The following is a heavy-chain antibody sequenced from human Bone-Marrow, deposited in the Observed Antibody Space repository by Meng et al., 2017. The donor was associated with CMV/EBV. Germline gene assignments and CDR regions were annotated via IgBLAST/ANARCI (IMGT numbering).Heavy chain of an antibody. V-gene: IGHV1-46*01. Sequence: ASVKVSCKTSVYMFTSYHMHWVRQAPGQGHGWMGIMNPSGGSTNYAQKFQGRGTMTRETSTSTVYLELSSLRPEETAVYYCAGALWSGYYTSCWGQGTLVTVSS. D-gene: IGHD3-3*01. CDR3: AGALWSGYYTSC. CDR2: MNPSGGST. J-gene: IGHJ4*02. CDR1: VYMFTSYH.